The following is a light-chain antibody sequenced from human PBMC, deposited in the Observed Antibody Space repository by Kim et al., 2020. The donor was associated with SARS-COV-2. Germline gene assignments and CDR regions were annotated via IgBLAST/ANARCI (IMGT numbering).Light chain of an antibody. Sequence: DILMTQSPSSLSASVGDRVTITCQATQVIRKFLNWYQQRPGKAPQLLIYDVSNLQTDVPSRFSGSGYGTEFTLTISSLQPEDFATYYCQQNDAFPITFGQGTRLEIK. V-gene: IGKV1-33*01. CDR1: QVIRKF. CDR2: DVS. J-gene: IGKJ5*01. CDR3: QQNDAFPIT.